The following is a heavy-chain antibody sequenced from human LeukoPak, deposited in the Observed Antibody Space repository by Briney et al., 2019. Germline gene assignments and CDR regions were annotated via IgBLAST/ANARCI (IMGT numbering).Heavy chain of an antibody. CDR1: GFTFSSYD. Sequence: GSLRLSCAASGFTFSSYDLHWVRQAPGRGLEWVAVIAHDGGNKYYADSVKGRFTISRDNSKNTLYLQMNSLRAEDTAVYYCYNFDSRTPFDYWGQGTLVTVSS. CDR3: YNFDSRTPFDY. D-gene: IGHD3-22*01. J-gene: IGHJ4*02. V-gene: IGHV3-30*03. CDR2: IAHDGGNK.